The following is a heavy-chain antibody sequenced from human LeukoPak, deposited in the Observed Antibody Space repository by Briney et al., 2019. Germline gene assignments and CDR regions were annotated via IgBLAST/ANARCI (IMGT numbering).Heavy chain of an antibody. CDR1: GFGFGGAW. Sequence: PGGSLRLSCAASGFGFGGAWMSWVRQAPGEGLEWVGRIKSQTSGGTIDYAAPVKGRFTISRDDSKNTLYLQMDGLQSEDTAVYYCTTYAAARPDYFHYWGQGTLVTVSS. V-gene: IGHV3-15*01. J-gene: IGHJ4*02. CDR3: TTYAAARPDYFHY. CDR2: IKSQTSGGTI. D-gene: IGHD6-6*01.